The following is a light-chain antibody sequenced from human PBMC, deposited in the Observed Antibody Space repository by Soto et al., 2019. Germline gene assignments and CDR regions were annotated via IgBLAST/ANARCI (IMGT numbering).Light chain of an antibody. J-gene: IGLJ3*02. V-gene: IGLV1-47*01. CDR3: AAWDDSLSGWV. Sequence: QLVLTQPPSTSGTPGQRVTISCSGSSSNIGGNHVSWYQQLPGTAPRLLIYRNNPRPSGVPDRFSGSKSGSSASLAISGLRSEDEADYYCAAWDDSLSGWVFGGGTKVTVL. CDR2: RNN. CDR1: SSNIGGNH.